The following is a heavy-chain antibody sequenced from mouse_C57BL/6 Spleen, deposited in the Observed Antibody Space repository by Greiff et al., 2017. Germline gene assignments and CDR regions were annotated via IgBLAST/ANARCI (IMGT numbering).Heavy chain of an antibody. J-gene: IGHJ2*01. CDR1: GYTFTSYW. Sequence: QVQLQQSGPELVKPGASVKLSCKASGYTFTSYWMHWVKQRPGQGLEWIGNINPSNGGTNYNEKFKSKATLTVDKSSSTAYMQLSSLTSEDSAVYYCAREGMWSYDRYYFDYWGQGTTLTVSS. V-gene: IGHV1-53*01. CDR3: AREGMWSYDRYYFDY. CDR2: INPSNGGT. D-gene: IGHD2-12*01.